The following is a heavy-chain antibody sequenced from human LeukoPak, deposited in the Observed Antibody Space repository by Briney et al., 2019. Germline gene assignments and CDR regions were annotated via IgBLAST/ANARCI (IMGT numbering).Heavy chain of an antibody. CDR2: MNPNSGKT. J-gene: IGHJ5*02. D-gene: IGHD3-10*01. CDR1: GYTFTSYD. CDR3: ATAPRITMVRGVIYWFDP. Sequence: ASVKVSCKASGYTFTSYDINWVRQATGQGLEWMGWMNPNSGKTGYAQKFQGRVTITRNTSISTAYMELSSLRSEDTAVFYCATAPRITMVRGVIYWFDPGGQGTLVTVS. V-gene: IGHV1-8*03.